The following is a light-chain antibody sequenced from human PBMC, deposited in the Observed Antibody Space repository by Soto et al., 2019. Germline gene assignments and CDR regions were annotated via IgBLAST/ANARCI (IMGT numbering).Light chain of an antibody. CDR1: SSDVGTYNY. Sequence: QSVLTQPRSVSGPPGQSVSISCSGTSSDVGTYNYVSWYQQHPGKAPKLMIYDVSKRPSGVPDRFSGSKSGNTASLTISGLQAEDEADHYCCSYAGGYTHAVFGGGTKVTVL. CDR2: DVS. CDR3: CSYAGGYTHAV. J-gene: IGLJ2*01. V-gene: IGLV2-11*01.